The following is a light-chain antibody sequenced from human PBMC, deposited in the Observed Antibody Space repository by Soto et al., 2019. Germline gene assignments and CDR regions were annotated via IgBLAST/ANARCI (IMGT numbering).Light chain of an antibody. CDR1: QSIGSW. J-gene: IGKJ1*01. Sequence: IQMTQSPSTVSASVGDRVAITCRASQSIGSWLAWYQQKPGKAPSFLIYTASTLLGGVPSRFSGSGSGTEFTLTISSLQPDDFATYYCQQYRDYSWTFGQGTKVEIK. CDR2: TAS. V-gene: IGKV1-5*03. CDR3: QQYRDYSWT.